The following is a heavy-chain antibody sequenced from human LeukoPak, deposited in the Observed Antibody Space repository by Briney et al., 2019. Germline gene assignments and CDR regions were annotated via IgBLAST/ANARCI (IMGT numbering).Heavy chain of an antibody. V-gene: IGHV4-39*01. CDR1: GGSISSSSYY. Sequence: PSETLSLTCTVSGGSISSSSYYWGWIRQPPGKGLEWIGNIFYSGSTSHNPSLKSRVTISVDTPNSQFSLKLSSVTAADTAVYYCVRRADWGFRDYGSRWFFDLWGRGTLVTVSS. J-gene: IGHJ2*01. D-gene: IGHD4-17*01. CDR2: IFYSGST. CDR3: VRRADWGFRDYGSRWFFDL.